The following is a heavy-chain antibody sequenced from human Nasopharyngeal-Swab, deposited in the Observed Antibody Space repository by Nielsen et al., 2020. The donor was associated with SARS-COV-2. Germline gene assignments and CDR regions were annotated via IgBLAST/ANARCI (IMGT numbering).Heavy chain of an antibody. V-gene: IGHV4-59*13. D-gene: IGHD3-3*01. CDR3: ARALTTYYDFWSGYYVFDY. CDR1: GGSISSYY. J-gene: IGHJ4*02. CDR2: IYYSGST. Sequence: LETLSLTCTVSGGSISSYYWSWIRQPPGKGLEWIGYIYYSGSTNYNPSLKSRVTISVDTSKNQFSLKLSSVTAADTAVYYCARALTTYYDFWSGYYVFDYWGQGTPVTVSS.